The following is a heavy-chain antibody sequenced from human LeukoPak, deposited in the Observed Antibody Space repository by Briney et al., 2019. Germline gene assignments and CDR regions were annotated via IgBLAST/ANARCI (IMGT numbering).Heavy chain of an antibody. V-gene: IGHV4-34*01. Sequence: RSETLSLTCAVYGGSFSGYYWSWIRQPPGKGLEWIGEINHSGSTNYNPSLKSRVTISVDTSKNQFSLKLSSVTAADTAVYYCARLGPSLKTIFGVVNRNVNWFDPWGQGTLVTVSS. D-gene: IGHD3-3*01. CDR3: ARLGPSLKTIFGVVNRNVNWFDP. CDR2: INHSGST. CDR1: GGSFSGYY. J-gene: IGHJ5*02.